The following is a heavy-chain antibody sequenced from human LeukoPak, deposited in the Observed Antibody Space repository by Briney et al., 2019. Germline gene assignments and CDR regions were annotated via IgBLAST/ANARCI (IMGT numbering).Heavy chain of an antibody. J-gene: IGHJ4*02. V-gene: IGHV4-39*07. CDR1: GGSISSSSYY. CDR2: IYYSGST. CDR3: ARGYYYDNSGPEFDY. D-gene: IGHD3-22*01. Sequence: PSETLSLTCTVSGGSISSSSYYWGWIRQPPGKGLEWIGSIYYSGSTYYNPSLKSRVTISVDTSKNQFSLKLSSVTAADTAMYYCARGYYYDNSGPEFDYWGQGTLVTVSS.